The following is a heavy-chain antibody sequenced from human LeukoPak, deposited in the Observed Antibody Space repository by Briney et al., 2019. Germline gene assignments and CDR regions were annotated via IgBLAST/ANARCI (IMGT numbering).Heavy chain of an antibody. CDR2: IYYSGST. J-gene: IGHJ5*02. CDR1: GGSISSGGYY. Sequence: PSETLSLTCTVSGGSISSGGYYWSWIRQHPGKGLEWIGYIYYSGSTYYNPSLKSRVTISVDTSKSQFSLKLSSVTAADTAVYYCARDEDGDWFDPWGQGTLVTVSS. V-gene: IGHV4-31*03. CDR3: ARDEDGDWFDP. D-gene: IGHD2-15*01.